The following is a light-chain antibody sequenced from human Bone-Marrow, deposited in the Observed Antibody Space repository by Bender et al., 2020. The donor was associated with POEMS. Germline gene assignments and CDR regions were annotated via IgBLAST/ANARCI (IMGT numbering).Light chain of an antibody. CDR3: AAWDDSLNGWV. CDR1: TSNVGRNS. CDR2: SNS. V-gene: IGLV1-44*01. J-gene: IGLJ3*02. Sequence: QSVMTQARSASGTPGQTVTISCFGSTSNVGRNSVTWYHQVPGTAPKFLIYSNSERSFGVPDRFSGSKSGTSASLVISRLQSDDEGDYFCAAWDDSLNGWVFGGGTKLTVL.